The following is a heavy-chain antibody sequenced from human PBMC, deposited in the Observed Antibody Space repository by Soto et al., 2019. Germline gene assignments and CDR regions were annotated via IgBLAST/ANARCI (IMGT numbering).Heavy chain of an antibody. CDR2: ITSSGGAT. CDR3: ARGDCKTSCYIGF. J-gene: IGHJ4*02. D-gene: IGHD2-2*02. Sequence: GGSLRLSCAASGFGFSNYEMNWVRQAPGKGLEWVSYITSSGGATMYADSVKGRFTISRDNAKDSLYLQMNSLRAEDTAVYYCARGDCKTSCYIGFWGQGALVTVSS. V-gene: IGHV3-48*03. CDR1: GFGFSNYE.